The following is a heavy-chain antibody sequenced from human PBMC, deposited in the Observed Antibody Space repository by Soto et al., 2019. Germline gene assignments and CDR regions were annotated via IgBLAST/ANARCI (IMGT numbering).Heavy chain of an antibody. J-gene: IGHJ3*02. CDR2: ISGSGGST. V-gene: IGHV3-23*01. CDR3: AKEGSPPKDYGDYPDAFDI. CDR1: GFTFSSYA. Sequence: GGSLRLSCAASGFTFSSYAMSWVRQAPGKGLEWVSAISGSGGSTYYADSVKGRFTISRDNSKNTLYLQMNSLRAEDTAVYYCAKEGSPPKDYGDYPDAFDIWGQGTMVTVSS. D-gene: IGHD4-17*01.